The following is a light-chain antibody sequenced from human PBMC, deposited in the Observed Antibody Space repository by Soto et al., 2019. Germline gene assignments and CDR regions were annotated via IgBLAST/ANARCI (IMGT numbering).Light chain of an antibody. J-gene: IGKJ2*01. Sequence: EIVMTQSPATLSVSPGERATLSCRASQSVIDNLAWYQQKPGQAPRLLIYGASIRATGIPARFSGSGSGTEFALTISSLQSEVFTVYYCQQYNNWPMYTFGQGTKLES. V-gene: IGKV3-15*01. CDR1: QSVIDN. CDR2: GAS. CDR3: QQYNNWPMYT.